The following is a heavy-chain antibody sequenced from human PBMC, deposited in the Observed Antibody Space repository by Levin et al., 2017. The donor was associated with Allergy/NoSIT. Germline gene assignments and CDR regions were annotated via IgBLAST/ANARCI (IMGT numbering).Heavy chain of an antibody. J-gene: IGHJ4*02. CDR1: GAESFRGYY. V-gene: IGHV4-34*01. D-gene: IGHD3-10*01. Sequence: PSETLSLTCAVYGAESFRGYYWSWIRQAPGKGLEWVGEINQRGRTNYNPSLRSRVTISVDTSKKQFSLKLRSLTAADTARYFCARGYGNFDYWGQGTLVTVSA. CDR3: ARGYGNFDY. CDR2: INQRGRT.